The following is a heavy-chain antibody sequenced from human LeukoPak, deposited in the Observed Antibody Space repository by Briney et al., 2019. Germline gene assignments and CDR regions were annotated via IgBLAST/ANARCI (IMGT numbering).Heavy chain of an antibody. CDR2: TWYDGRNN. J-gene: IGHJ6*01. Sequence: GGSLRLSCAASGFTFSTYGMHWVRQAPGKGLEWVAVTWYDGRNNYYAASVKGRFTISRDDSKTTVYLLMNSLRAEDTAVYYCAREVAPLYFHYGMDVWGEGTTVTVSS. V-gene: IGHV3-33*08. D-gene: IGHD2-21*01. CDR3: AREVAPLYFHYGMDV. CDR1: GFTFSTYG.